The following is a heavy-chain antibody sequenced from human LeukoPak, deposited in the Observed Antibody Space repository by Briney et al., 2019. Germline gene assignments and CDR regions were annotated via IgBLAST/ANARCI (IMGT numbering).Heavy chain of an antibody. CDR3: ARRRITYSNSFFAF. CDR2: IFYSGNT. J-gene: IGHJ4*02. CDR1: GGSIGSSNYY. D-gene: IGHD2/OR15-2a*01. V-gene: IGHV4-39*01. Sequence: SETLSLTCTVSGGSIGSSNYYWGWIRQPPGKGLEWIGHIFYSGNTYYNPSLKSRVTISVDTSKNQFSLHLSSVTAADTATYFCARRRITYSNSFFAFWGQGTLVTVSS.